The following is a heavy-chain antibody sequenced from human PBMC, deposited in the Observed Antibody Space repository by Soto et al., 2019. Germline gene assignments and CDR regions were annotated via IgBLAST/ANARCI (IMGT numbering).Heavy chain of an antibody. CDR1: GGSISSYY. CDR3: ARRLPKTGYFDY. D-gene: IGHD1-1*01. Sequence: SETLSLTCTVSGGSISSYYWSWIRQPPGKGLEWIGYIYYSGSTNYNPSLKSRVNISVDTSKNQFSLKLSSVTAADTAVYYCARRLPKTGYFDYWGQGTLLTVSS. J-gene: IGHJ4*02. CDR2: IYYSGST. V-gene: IGHV4-59*08.